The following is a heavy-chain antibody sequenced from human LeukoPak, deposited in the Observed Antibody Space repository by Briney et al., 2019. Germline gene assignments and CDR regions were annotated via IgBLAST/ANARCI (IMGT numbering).Heavy chain of an antibody. CDR1: GFSLSTSGMC. V-gene: IGHV2-70*01. Sequence: SGPALVKPTQTLTLTCTFSGFSLSTSGMCVSWIRQPPGKALEWLALIDWDDDKYYSTSLKTRLTISKDTSKNQVVLTMTNMGPVDTATYYCARIHSGSSDYYYGMDVWGQGTTVTVSS. J-gene: IGHJ6*02. CDR3: ARIHSGSSDYYYGMDV. CDR2: IDWDDDK. D-gene: IGHD1-26*01.